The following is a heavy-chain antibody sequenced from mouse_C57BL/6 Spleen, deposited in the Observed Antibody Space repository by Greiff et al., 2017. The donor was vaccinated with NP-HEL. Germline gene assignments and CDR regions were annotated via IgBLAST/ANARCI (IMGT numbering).Heavy chain of an antibody. CDR2: INPYNGGT. Sequence: EVKLQESGPVLVKPGASVKMSCKASGYTFTDYYMNWVKQSHGKSLEWIGVINPYNGGTSYNQKFKGKATLTVDKSSSTAYMELNSLTSEDSAVYYCERSATTVVATNDYAMDYWGQGTSVTVSS. V-gene: IGHV1-19*01. CDR3: ERSATTVVATNDYAMDY. CDR1: GYTFTDYY. J-gene: IGHJ4*01. D-gene: IGHD1-1*01.